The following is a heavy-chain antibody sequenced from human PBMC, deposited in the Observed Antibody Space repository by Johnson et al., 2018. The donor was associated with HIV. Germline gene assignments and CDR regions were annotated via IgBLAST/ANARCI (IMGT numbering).Heavy chain of an antibody. V-gene: IGHV3-33*06. CDR3: AKVVTSSSSWQDDAFDI. Sequence: QEQLVESGGGVVQPGRSLRVSSTASGFTFSSYAMHWVRQAPGKGLEWVALIWYDGREKDYADSVKGRFTISRDNSKNTLYLEMNSLRVEDTAVYYCAKVVTSSSSWQDDAFDIWGQGTVVTVSS. CDR1: GFTFSSYA. J-gene: IGHJ3*02. CDR2: IWYDGREK. D-gene: IGHD6-13*01.